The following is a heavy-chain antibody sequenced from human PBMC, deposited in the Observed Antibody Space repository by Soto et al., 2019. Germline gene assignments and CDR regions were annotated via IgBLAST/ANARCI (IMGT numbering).Heavy chain of an antibody. J-gene: IGHJ4*02. CDR1: GFSFNSYG. CDR3: GRDWLAIDS. CDR2: IWYDGSNK. D-gene: IGHD6-19*01. Sequence: QVQLVESGGGVVQPGRSLRLSYAASGFSFNSYGMHWVRQAPGKGLEWVAVIWYDGSNKYYADSAKGRFTISRDNSKNTLYLQMNTLRAEDTAVYYCGRDWLAIDSWGQGTLVTVSS. V-gene: IGHV3-33*01.